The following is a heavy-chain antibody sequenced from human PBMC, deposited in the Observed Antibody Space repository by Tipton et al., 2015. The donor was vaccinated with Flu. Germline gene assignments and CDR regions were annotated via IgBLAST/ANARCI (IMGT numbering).Heavy chain of an antibody. Sequence: LRLSCAVSGDSISSDFYWAWIRQFPGKGLEWIGTVSRTGSTIYNPSLKNRVTIAIDTSKNQFSLNMRSVTAADMAVYYCARRDYSNYVSDPKSWFDPWGQGTLVAVSS. CDR3: ARRDYSNYVSDPKSWFDP. V-gene: IGHV4-38-2*01. J-gene: IGHJ5*02. D-gene: IGHD4-11*01. CDR1: GDSISSDFY. CDR2: VSRTGST.